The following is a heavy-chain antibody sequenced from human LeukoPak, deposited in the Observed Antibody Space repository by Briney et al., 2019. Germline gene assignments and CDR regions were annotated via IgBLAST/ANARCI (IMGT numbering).Heavy chain of an antibody. Sequence: HPGGSLRLSCAASGFTFSNYAMHWVRRTPGNGLQWVAVIAHDLSQAYYADAVRGRFTISRDNSKNILFLQMNGLRGEDSALYYCARDPFGGPPDYFDYWGQGTLVTVSS. CDR3: ARDPFGGPPDYFDY. J-gene: IGHJ4*02. CDR1: GFTFSNYA. V-gene: IGHV3-30*04. CDR2: IAHDLSQA. D-gene: IGHD3-10*01.